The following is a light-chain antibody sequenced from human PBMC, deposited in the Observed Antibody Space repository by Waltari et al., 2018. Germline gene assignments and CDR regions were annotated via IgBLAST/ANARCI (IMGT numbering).Light chain of an antibody. Sequence: QSALTQPASVSGSPGQSSAISCTGTSSDVGAYNYVSWYQQHPGNAPRLMIHDVTYRPSGVSDRFSGSKSGNTASLTISGLQAEDEADYYCGSYTNTGTILFGGGTKLTVL. CDR1: SSDVGAYNY. CDR2: DVT. V-gene: IGLV2-14*03. CDR3: GSYTNTGTIL. J-gene: IGLJ2*01.